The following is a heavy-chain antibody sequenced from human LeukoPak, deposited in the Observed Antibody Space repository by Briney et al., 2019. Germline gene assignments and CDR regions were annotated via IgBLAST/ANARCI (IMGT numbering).Heavy chain of an antibody. D-gene: IGHD6-19*01. V-gene: IGHV3-30*02. CDR1: GFTFSSYG. Sequence: PGGSLRLSCAASGFTFSSYGMHWVRQAPGKGLEWVAFIRYDGSNKYYADSVKGRFTISRDNSKNTLYLQMNSLRAEDTAVYYCAKDPGSSGWFLDYWGQGTLVTVSS. CDR2: IRYDGSNK. CDR3: AKDPGSSGWFLDY. J-gene: IGHJ4*02.